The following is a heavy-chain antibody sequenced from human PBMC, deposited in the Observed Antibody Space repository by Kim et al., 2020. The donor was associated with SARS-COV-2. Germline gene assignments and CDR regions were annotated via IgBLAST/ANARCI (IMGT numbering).Heavy chain of an antibody. CDR3: ARDRTDTVVFGDYFDY. V-gene: IGHV3-48*03. CDR2: ISSSGSTI. D-gene: IGHD2-15*01. CDR1: GFTFSSYE. J-gene: IGHJ4*02. Sequence: GGSLRLSCAASGFTFSSYEMNWVRQAPGKGLEWVSYISSSGSTIYYADSVKGRFTISRDNAKNSLYLQMNSLRAEDTAVYYCARDRTDTVVFGDYFDYWGQGTLVTVSS.